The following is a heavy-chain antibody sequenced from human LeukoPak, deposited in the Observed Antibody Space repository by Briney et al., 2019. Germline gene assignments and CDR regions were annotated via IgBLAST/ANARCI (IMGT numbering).Heavy chain of an antibody. D-gene: IGHD3-9*01. CDR2: IYYSGST. Sequence: SETLSLTCTVSGYSISSSYYWSWIRQPPGKGLEWIGYIYYSGSTNYNPSLKSRVTISVDTSKNQFSLKLSSVTAADTAVYYCARHLTGDRRSHFDYWGQGTLVTVSS. J-gene: IGHJ4*02. V-gene: IGHV4-59*08. CDR1: GYSISSSYY. CDR3: ARHLTGDRRSHFDY.